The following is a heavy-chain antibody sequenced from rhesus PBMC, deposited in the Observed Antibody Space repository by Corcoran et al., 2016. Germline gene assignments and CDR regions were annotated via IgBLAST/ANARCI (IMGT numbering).Heavy chain of an antibody. V-gene: IGHV4-76*01. J-gene: IGHJ4*01. Sequence: QVQLQESDPGVLKPSETLSLTCAVSGGSISSDYDWSWIRQPPGKGLECIGYIYGSNGDTNYNPSLKTRVTISKDASRNQFSLRLKSVTAADTAVYYCARRHGPFDYWGQGLLVTVSS. CDR3: ARRHGPFDY. CDR2: IYGSNGDT. CDR1: GGSISSDYD.